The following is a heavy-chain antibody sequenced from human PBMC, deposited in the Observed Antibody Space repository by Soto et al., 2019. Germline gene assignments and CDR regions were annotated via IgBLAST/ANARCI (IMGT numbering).Heavy chain of an antibody. D-gene: IGHD3-10*01. V-gene: IGHV1-69*13. Sequence: SVEVSCKASGGTFSRYSISWVRQAPGQGLEWMGGFIPIFGTANYAQKFQGRVTITADESTSTAYMELSSLRSEDTAVYYCARKPGRGAPRDGWDQGTTGTVSS. CDR1: GGTFSRYS. J-gene: IGHJ6*02. CDR3: ARKPGRGAPRDG. CDR2: FIPIFGTA.